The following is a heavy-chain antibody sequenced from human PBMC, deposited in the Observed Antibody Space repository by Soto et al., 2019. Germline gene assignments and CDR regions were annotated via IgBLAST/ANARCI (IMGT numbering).Heavy chain of an antibody. CDR2: INHSGST. D-gene: IGHD4-17*01. CDR3: ARSRRVTTGWFDP. V-gene: IGHV4-34*01. Sequence: SETLCVTCAVYGGSFGGYDGSWIRQPPGKGLEWIGEINHSGSTNYNPSLKSRVTISVDTSKNQFSLKLSSVTAADTAVYYCARSRRVTTGWFDPWGQGTLVTVSS. CDR1: GGSFGGYD. J-gene: IGHJ5*02.